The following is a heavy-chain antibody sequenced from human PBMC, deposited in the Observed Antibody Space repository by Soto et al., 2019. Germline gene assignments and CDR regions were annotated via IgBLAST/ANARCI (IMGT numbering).Heavy chain of an antibody. CDR1: GYTFTSYH. V-gene: IGHV1-8*01. J-gene: IGHJ5*02. Sequence: QVQLMQSGAEVKKPGASVKVSCKGSGYTFTSYHINWVRQATGQGLEWMGWMNPNSGNTGYAQTLQGRVTMTWDTSISTAYMELSSLRFEDTAMYYCARGHISSTKNWLDPWGQGTLVTVSS. CDR3: ARGHISSTKNWLDP. D-gene: IGHD6-6*01. CDR2: MNPNSGNT.